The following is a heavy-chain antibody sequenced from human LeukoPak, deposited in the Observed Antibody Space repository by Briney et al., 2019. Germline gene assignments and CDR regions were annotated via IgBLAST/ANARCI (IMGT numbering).Heavy chain of an antibody. CDR3: ARDQRITMVRGVIRCAFDI. J-gene: IGHJ3*02. CDR1: GYTFTSYD. CDR2: MNPNSGNT. Sequence: GASVKVSCKASGYTFTSYDINWVRQATGQGLEWMGWMNPNSGNTGYAQKFQGRVTITRNTSISTAYMELSSLRSDDTAVYYCARDQRITMVRGVIRCAFDIWGQGTMVTVSS. V-gene: IGHV1-8*03. D-gene: IGHD3-10*01.